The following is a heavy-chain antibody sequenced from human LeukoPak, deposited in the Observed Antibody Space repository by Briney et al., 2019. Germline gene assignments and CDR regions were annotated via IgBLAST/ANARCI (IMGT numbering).Heavy chain of an antibody. CDR2: IYYSGST. CDR3: ARTLRYFDWLPAGETDY. J-gene: IGHJ4*02. D-gene: IGHD3-9*01. CDR1: GVSISSSNSY. Sequence: SETLSLTCTVSGVSISSSNSYWGWLRQPPGKGLEWIGSIYYSGSTFYNPSLKSRVTISVDTSKNQFSLRLSSVTAADTAVYYCARTLRYFDWLPAGETDYWGQGTLVTVSS. V-gene: IGHV4-39*01.